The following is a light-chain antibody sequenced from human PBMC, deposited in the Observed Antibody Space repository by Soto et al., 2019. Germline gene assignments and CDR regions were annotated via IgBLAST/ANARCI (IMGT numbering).Light chain of an antibody. Sequence: DIQMTQSPSTLSASVGYRVTITCRASQSISSWLAWYQQKPGKAPKLLISDASSLGSGVPSRFSGSGSGTEFTLNISRLQPDDFATYYCQQYNSYPYTFGQGNKLQIK. CDR3: QQYNSYPYT. J-gene: IGKJ2*01. CDR2: DAS. CDR1: QSISSW. V-gene: IGKV1-5*01.